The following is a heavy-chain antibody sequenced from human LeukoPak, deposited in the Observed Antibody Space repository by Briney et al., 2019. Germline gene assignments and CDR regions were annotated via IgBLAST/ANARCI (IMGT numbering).Heavy chain of an antibody. CDR3: ARRYCSGGDCYSWFDP. J-gene: IGHJ5*02. Sequence: SVKVSCKASGGTFISYAISWVRQAPGQGLEWMGEIIPIFGTINYAQNFQGRVTITADESTNTAYMELSSLRSEDTAMYYCARRYCSGGDCYSWFDPWGQETLVTVSS. CDR1: GGTFISYA. V-gene: IGHV1-69*13. D-gene: IGHD2-15*01. CDR2: IIPIFGTI.